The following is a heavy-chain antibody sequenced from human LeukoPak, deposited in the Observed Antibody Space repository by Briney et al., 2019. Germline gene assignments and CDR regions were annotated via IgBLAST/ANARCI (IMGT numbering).Heavy chain of an antibody. CDR2: VAKDGGHK. D-gene: IGHD4-11*01. CDR3: AREHSHSNWFFDL. CDR1: GFTFNRNA. V-gene: IGHV3-30*03. Sequence: GGSLRLSCAASGFTFNRNAISWVRQAPGKGLEWVAVVAKDGGHKVYSDSVKGRLSISRDNSKNTAFLQMDSLRAEDAAVYFCAREHSHSNWFFDLWGPGTPVTVFS. J-gene: IGHJ2*01.